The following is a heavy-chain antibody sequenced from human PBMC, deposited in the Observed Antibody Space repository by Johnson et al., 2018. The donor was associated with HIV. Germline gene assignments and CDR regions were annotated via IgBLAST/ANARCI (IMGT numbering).Heavy chain of an antibody. V-gene: IGHV3-7*03. D-gene: IGHD6-19*01. CDR3: AKGIAVATRHAFDI. CDR2: IKQDGSEK. J-gene: IGHJ3*02. CDR1: GFIFRNYW. Sequence: EVQLVESGGGLVQPGGSLRLSCAASGFIFRNYWMYWVRQAPGKGLEWVANIKQDGSEKYYVDSVKGRFTISRDNAKNSLYLQMNSLRAEDTAVYYCAKGIAVATRHAFDIWGQGTMVTVSS.